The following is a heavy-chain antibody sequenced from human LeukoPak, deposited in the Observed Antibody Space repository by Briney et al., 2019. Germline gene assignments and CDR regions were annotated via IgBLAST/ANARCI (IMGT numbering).Heavy chain of an antibody. CDR3: ARDLVARVRGFPDWFDP. CDR2: ISSSSSYI. CDR1: GFTFSSYS. Sequence: GGSLRLSCAASGFTFSSYSMNWVRQAPGKGLEWVSSISSSSSYIYYADSVKGRFTISRDNAKNSLYLQMNSLRGEDTAVYYCARDLVARVRGFPDWFDPWGQGTLVTVSS. D-gene: IGHD3-10*01. J-gene: IGHJ5*02. V-gene: IGHV3-21*01.